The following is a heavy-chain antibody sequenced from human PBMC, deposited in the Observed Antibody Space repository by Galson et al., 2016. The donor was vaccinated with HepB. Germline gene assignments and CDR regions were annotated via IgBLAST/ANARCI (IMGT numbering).Heavy chain of an antibody. CDR1: GGSVSSGIYY. J-gene: IGHJ4*02. Sequence: TLSLTCTVSGGSVSSGIYYWSWIRQPPGKGLEWIGHIYYTGSTNYNSSLKSRVTISTDRSKNQFSLKLSSVTAAATALYYCAREPFISPWDYWGPGTLVTVSA. V-gene: IGHV4-61*01. CDR2: IYYTGST. CDR3: AREPFISPWDY. D-gene: IGHD2/OR15-2a*01.